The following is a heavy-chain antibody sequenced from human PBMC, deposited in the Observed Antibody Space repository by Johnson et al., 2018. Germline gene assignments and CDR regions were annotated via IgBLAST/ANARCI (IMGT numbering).Heavy chain of an antibody. CDR1: GFTFGDYA. V-gene: IGHV3-49*05. CDR2: IRSKAYGGTT. J-gene: IGHJ3*02. Sequence: EVQLVESGGGLVKPGRSLRLSCTASGFTFGDYAMSWFRQAPGKGLEWVGFIRSKAYGGTTEYAASVKGRFTISRDDSKSIAYLQMNSLKTEDTAVYYCTRGHLRRFLEWLAPAFDIWGQGTMVTVSS. CDR3: TRGHLRRFLEWLAPAFDI. D-gene: IGHD3-3*01.